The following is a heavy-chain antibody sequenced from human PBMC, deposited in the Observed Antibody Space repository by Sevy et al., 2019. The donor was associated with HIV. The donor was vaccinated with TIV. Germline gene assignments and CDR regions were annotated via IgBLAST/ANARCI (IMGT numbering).Heavy chain of an antibody. D-gene: IGHD3-3*01. CDR2: IYYSGST. CDR3: ARDLPSYDFWSGSFYYYMDV. J-gene: IGHJ6*03. Sequence: SETLSLTCTVSGGSISSYYWSWIRHPPGKGLEWIGYIYYSGSTNYNPSLQSRVTISVDTSKNQFSLKLSSVTAADTAVYYCARDLPSYDFWSGSFYYYMDVWGKGTTVTVSS. CDR1: GGSISSYY. V-gene: IGHV4-59*01.